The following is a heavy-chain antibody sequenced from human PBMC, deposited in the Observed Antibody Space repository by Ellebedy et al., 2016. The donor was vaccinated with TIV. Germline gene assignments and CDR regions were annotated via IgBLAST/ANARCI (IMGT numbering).Heavy chain of an antibody. Sequence: AASVKVSCKASGGTFSTYAISWVRQAPGQGLDWMGGTIPIFGTTNYAQKFQGRVTITADRSTNTAYLELSGLRSEDTAVYYCAGDRARDGRNWFFDLWGRGTLVTVSS. V-gene: IGHV1-69*06. CDR1: GGTFSTYA. D-gene: IGHD5-24*01. CDR3: AGDRARDGRNWFFDL. CDR2: TIPIFGTT. J-gene: IGHJ2*01.